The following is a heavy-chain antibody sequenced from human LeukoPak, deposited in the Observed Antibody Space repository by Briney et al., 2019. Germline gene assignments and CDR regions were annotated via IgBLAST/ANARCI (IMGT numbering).Heavy chain of an antibody. V-gene: IGHV3-21*04. J-gene: IGHJ4*02. D-gene: IGHD2-15*01. Sequence: PGGSLRLSCAASGFTFSTYTMNWVRLAPGKGLEWVSAISNTGSSTYYADSLKGRFTISRDNSKSTLYLQMNSLRADDTAVYYCARGWYCSGGSCYSGFHFDYWGQGILVAVSS. CDR1: GFTFSTYT. CDR3: ARGWYCSGGSCYSGFHFDY. CDR2: ISNTGSST.